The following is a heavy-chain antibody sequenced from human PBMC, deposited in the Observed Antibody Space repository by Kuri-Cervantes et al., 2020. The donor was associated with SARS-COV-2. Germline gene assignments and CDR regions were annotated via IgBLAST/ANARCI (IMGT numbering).Heavy chain of an antibody. Sequence: ASVKVSCKASGYTFTDYYMHWVRQAPGQGLEWMGRINPNSGATNYAQKFQGWVTMTRDTSISTAYMELSRLRSDDTAVYYCARASVRGIIITYHSYGMDVWGQGTTVTVSS. CDR1: GYTFTDYY. J-gene: IGHJ6*02. CDR2: INPNSGAT. CDR3: ARASVRGIIITYHSYGMDV. D-gene: IGHD3-10*01. V-gene: IGHV1-2*04.